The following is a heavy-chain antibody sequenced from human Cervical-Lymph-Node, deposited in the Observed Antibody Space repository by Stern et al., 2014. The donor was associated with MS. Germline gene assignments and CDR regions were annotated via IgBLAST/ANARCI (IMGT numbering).Heavy chain of an antibody. CDR2: IYSSGST. CDR3: ARETGGYTYGDTDFFDY. V-gene: IGHV4-61*02. D-gene: IGHD5-18*01. Sequence: VQLVESGPGLVKPSQTLSLTCIVSGDSISSGSFYWNWIRQPAGKGLEWIGRIYSSGSTNYNPYLKSRVTISGDTAKNPFSPKVISMTAADTAVYYCARETGGYTYGDTDFFDYWGQGALVTVSS. CDR1: GDSISSGSFY. J-gene: IGHJ4*02.